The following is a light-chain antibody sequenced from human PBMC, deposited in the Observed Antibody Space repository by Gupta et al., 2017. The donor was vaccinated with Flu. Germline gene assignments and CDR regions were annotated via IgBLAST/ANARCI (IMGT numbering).Light chain of an antibody. CDR2: DAS. V-gene: IGKV3-11*01. Sequence: EIVLTQSPATLSLSPGERATLSCRASQRVGTYLAWYQQKPGQAPRLLIYDASNRATGIPARFSGSGSGTDFTLTISSLEPDDFAVYYCQKRSNWPPYTVGQGTRLEIK. CDR1: QRVGTY. J-gene: IGKJ2*01. CDR3: QKRSNWPPYT.